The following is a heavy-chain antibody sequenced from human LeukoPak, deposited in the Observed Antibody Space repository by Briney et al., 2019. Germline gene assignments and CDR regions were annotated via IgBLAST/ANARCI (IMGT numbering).Heavy chain of an antibody. J-gene: IGHJ4*02. Sequence: GGSLRLSCAASGFTFSSYSMNWVRQAPGKGLEWVSYISSSSSTIYYADSVKGRFTISRDNAKNSLYLQMNSLRAGDTAVYYCARASFEYSSSSRADYWGQGTLVTVSS. V-gene: IGHV3-48*01. CDR1: GFTFSSYS. D-gene: IGHD6-6*01. CDR3: ARASFEYSSSSRADY. CDR2: ISSSSSTI.